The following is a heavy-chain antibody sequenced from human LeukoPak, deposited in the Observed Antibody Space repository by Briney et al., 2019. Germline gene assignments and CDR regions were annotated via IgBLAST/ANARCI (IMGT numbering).Heavy chain of an antibody. CDR2: ISSGSTI. J-gene: IGHJ4*02. D-gene: IGHD6-19*01. CDR3: ARESIAVAGAPFDY. CDR1: GFTFSSYE. V-gene: IGHV3-48*03. Sequence: GGSLRLSCAAFGFTFSSYEMNWVRQAPGKGLEWVSYISSGSTIYDADSVKGRFTISRDNAKNSLYLQMNSLRAEDTAVYYCARESIAVAGAPFDYWGQGTLVTVSS.